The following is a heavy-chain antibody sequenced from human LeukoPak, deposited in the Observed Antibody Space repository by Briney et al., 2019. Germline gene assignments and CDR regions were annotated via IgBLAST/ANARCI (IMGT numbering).Heavy chain of an antibody. Sequence: PGGSLRLSCAASGFTFSSYAMSWVRQAPGKGLEWVSATSGSGGSTYYADSVKGRFTISRDNSKNTLYLQMNSLRAEDTAVYYCAISDIIGFDPWGQGTLVTVSS. J-gene: IGHJ5*02. CDR2: TSGSGGST. CDR1: GFTFSSYA. V-gene: IGHV3-23*01. CDR3: AISDIIGFDP.